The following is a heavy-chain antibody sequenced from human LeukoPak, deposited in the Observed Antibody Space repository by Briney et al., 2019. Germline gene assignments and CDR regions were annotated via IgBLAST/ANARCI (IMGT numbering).Heavy chain of an antibody. Sequence: GSLRLSCAASGFTFSSYSMNWIRQPPGKGLEWIGSIYYSGSTYYNPSLKSRVTISVDTSKNQFSLKLSSVTAADTAVYYCAREGEEYSGNAFDIWGQGTMVTVSS. D-gene: IGHD1-26*01. V-gene: IGHV4-39*07. CDR2: IYYSGST. CDR1: GFTFSSYS. J-gene: IGHJ3*02. CDR3: AREGEEYSGNAFDI.